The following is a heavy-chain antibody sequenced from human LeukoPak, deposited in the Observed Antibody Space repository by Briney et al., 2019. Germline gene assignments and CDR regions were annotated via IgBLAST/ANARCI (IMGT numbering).Heavy chain of an antibody. V-gene: IGHV4-59*08. CDR1: GGSISSYY. D-gene: IGHD6-19*01. CDR3: ARGTRGYSSGWYPYYFDY. J-gene: IGHJ4*02. CDR2: IYYSGST. Sequence: SETLSLTCTVSGGSISSYYWSWIRQPPGKGLEWIGYIYYSGSTNYNPSLKSRVTISVDTSKNQFSLKLSSVTAADTAVYYCARGTRGYSSGWYPYYFDYWGQGTLVTVSS.